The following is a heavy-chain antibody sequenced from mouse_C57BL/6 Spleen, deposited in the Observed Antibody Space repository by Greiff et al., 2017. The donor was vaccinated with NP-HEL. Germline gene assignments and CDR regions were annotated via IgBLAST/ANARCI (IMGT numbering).Heavy chain of an antibody. V-gene: IGHV1-80*01. CDR3: ARGNYGSSGFDY. J-gene: IGHJ2*01. CDR1: GYAFSSYW. CDR2: IYPGDGDT. D-gene: IGHD1-1*01. Sequence: QVQLKESGAELVKPGASVKISCKASGYAFSSYWMNWVKQRPGKGLEWIGQIYPGDGDTNYNGKFKGKATLTADKSSSTAYMQLSSLTSEDSAVYFCARGNYGSSGFDYWGQGTTLTVSS.